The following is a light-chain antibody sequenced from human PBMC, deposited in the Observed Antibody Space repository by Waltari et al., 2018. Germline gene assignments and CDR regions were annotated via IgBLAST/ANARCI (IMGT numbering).Light chain of an antibody. J-gene: IGKJ1*01. V-gene: IGKV4-1*01. CDR1: RSVLYSSNNNNY. CDR2: WVS. CDR3: RQYYSAPKN. Sequence: DIVMTQSPDFLAVSQGERAPINCQSSRSVLYSSNNNNYVAWYQQKTGQPPKLLMYWVSTRKCGVTDRCSGSASWTEFTRSISSLQPEDGAVYYGRQYYSAPKNFGQGTRVEIK.